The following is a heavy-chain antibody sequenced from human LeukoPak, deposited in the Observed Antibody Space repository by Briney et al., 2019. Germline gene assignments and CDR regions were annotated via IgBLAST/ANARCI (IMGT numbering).Heavy chain of an antibody. CDR2: ISGSGGST. CDR3: AKDVDTAMVTGYFDY. V-gene: IGHV3-23*01. Sequence: GGSLRLSCAASGFTFSSYAMSWVRQAPGKGLEWVSAISGSGGSTYYADSVKGRFTISRDNSKNTLYLQMNSLRAEDTAVYYCAKDVDTAMVTGYFDYWGQGTLVTVPS. J-gene: IGHJ4*02. D-gene: IGHD5-18*01. CDR1: GFTFSSYA.